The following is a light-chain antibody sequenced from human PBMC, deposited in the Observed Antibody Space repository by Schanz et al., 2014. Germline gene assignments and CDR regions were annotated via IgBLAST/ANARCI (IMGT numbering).Light chain of an antibody. V-gene: IGKV1-5*03. J-gene: IGKJ1*01. CDR2: KAS. Sequence: DIQMTQSPSSLSASVGDRVTITCRASQDIRSALAWYQQKPGKAPKLLIYKASSLESGVPSRFSGSGSVTEFTLTISSLQPDDFATYYCQQYNRGTFGQGTKVEIK. CDR3: QQYNRGT. CDR1: QDIRSA.